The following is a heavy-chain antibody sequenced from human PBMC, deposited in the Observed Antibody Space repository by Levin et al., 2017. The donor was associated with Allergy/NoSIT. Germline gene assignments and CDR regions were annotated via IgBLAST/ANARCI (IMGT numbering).Heavy chain of an antibody. CDR1: GFTFSSYA. Sequence: PGGSLRLSCAASGFTFSSYAMSWVRQAPGKGLEWVSAISGSGGSTYYADSVKGRFTISRDNSKNTLYLQMNSLRAEDTAVYYCAKGDYYDSSGFSDFGYWGQGTLVTVSS. CDR2: ISGSGGST. D-gene: IGHD3-22*01. V-gene: IGHV3-23*01. J-gene: IGHJ4*02. CDR3: AKGDYYDSSGFSDFGY.